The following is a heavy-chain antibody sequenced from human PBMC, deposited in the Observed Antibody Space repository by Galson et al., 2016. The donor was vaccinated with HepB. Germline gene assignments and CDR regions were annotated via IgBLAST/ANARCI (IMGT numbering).Heavy chain of an antibody. CDR2: ISGVSDRT. D-gene: IGHD4-11*01. CDR1: GFTFSNYA. Sequence: SLRLSCAASGFTFSNYAMSWVRQAPGKGPEWVSAISGVSDRTYYAGSMKDRFIISRDDSRNMLFLQLNSLRAEDTAIYYCAKESTYSNVRQYYLENWGLGTLVNVSS. V-gene: IGHV3-23*01. J-gene: IGHJ4*01. CDR3: AKESTYSNVRQYYLEN.